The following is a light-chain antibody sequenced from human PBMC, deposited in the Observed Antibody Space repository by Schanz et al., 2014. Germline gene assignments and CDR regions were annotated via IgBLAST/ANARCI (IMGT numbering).Light chain of an antibody. CDR3: QQYHNRYT. CDR1: QSGTNSY. V-gene: IGKV3-20*01. Sequence: EIVLTQSPGTLSLSPGERATVSCRASQSGTNSYLAWYQQKPGQAPRLLIYGVSSRATGIPARFSGSGSGTDFTLTISSLQAEDFAVYYCQQYHNRYTFGQGTKLEIK. J-gene: IGKJ2*01. CDR2: GVS.